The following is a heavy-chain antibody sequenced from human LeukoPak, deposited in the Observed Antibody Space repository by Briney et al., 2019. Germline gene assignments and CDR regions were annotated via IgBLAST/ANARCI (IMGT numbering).Heavy chain of an antibody. D-gene: IGHD3-10*01. Sequence: GGSLRLSCAASGFTFSSYAMSWVRQAPGKGLEWVSAISGSGGSTYYADSVKGRFTISRDNSKNTLYLQMNSLRAEDTAVYYCARVSYYGSGSSDYWGQGTLVTVSS. V-gene: IGHV3-23*01. CDR2: ISGSGGST. CDR1: GFTFSSYA. CDR3: ARVSYYGSGSSDY. J-gene: IGHJ4*02.